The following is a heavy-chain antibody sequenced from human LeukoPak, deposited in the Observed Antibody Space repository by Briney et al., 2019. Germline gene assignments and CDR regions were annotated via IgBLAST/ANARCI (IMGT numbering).Heavy chain of an antibody. V-gene: IGHV3-21*06. J-gene: IGHJ4*02. CDR2: ISSSSSYI. CDR1: GFTFSRYS. CDR3: ASEETTNGGWTPNY. D-gene: IGHD6-19*01. Sequence: GGPLRLSCAASGFTFSRYSMNRGRQAPGKGLERVSAISSSSSYIYYVDSVKGRFTISRDNSKSSLYLHMNSLRAEDTAVYYCASEETTNGGWTPNYWGQGSLVTVSS.